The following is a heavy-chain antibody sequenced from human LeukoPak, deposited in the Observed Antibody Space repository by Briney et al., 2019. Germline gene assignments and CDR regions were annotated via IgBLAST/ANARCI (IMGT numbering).Heavy chain of an antibody. V-gene: IGHV4-34*01. CDR3: ARGRYSSGWSISYYFDY. Sequence: SETLSLTCAVYGGSFSGYYWSWIRQPPRKGLDWIGEINHSGSTNYNPSLKSRRTIALDTSKNQVSLNLSSVPAADTAVYYCARGRYSSGWSISYYFDYWGQGTLVTVSS. D-gene: IGHD6-19*01. CDR2: INHSGST. J-gene: IGHJ4*02. CDR1: GGSFSGYY.